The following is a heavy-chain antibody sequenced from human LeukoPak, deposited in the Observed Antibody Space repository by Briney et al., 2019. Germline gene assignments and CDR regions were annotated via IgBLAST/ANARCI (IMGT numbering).Heavy chain of an antibody. Sequence: SETLSLTCTVSGGSISSYYWSWIRQPPGKGLEWIGYIYYRGSANYNPSLKSRVTISVDPSKNQFSLKLSSVTAAGTAVYYCARDLIAVAGTDFDYWGQGTLVTVSS. D-gene: IGHD6-19*01. CDR3: ARDLIAVAGTDFDY. J-gene: IGHJ4*02. CDR2: IYYRGSA. V-gene: IGHV4-59*01. CDR1: GGSISSYY.